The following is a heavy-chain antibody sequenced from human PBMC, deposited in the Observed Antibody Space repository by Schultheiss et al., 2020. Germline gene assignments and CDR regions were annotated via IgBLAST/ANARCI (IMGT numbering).Heavy chain of an antibody. CDR2: IHPGDSET. CDR1: GHSFTSYW. V-gene: IGHV5-51*01. CDR3: ARGGSTNYYYYGMDV. D-gene: IGHD5-12*01. J-gene: IGHJ6*02. Sequence: GESLKISCKGSGHSFTSYWIAWVRQMPGKGLEWIGIIHPGDSETRYSPSFQGQVTISADKSITTAYLQWSGLKASDTAIYYCARGGSTNYYYYGMDVWGQGTTVTGYS.